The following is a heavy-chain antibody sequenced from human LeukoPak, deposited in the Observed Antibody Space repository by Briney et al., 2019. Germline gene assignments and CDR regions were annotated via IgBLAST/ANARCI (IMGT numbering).Heavy chain of an antibody. CDR3: ASIFEGFGELLFPHDAFDI. Sequence: GGSLRLSCAASGFNFSTYNMNWVRQAPGKGLEWVSSISSSSTYIYYADSVKGRFTISRDDAKNSLYLQMNSLRAEDTAVYYCASIFEGFGELLFPHDAFDIWGQGTMVTVSS. V-gene: IGHV3-21*01. CDR1: GFNFSTYN. CDR2: ISSSSTYI. D-gene: IGHD3-10*01. J-gene: IGHJ3*02.